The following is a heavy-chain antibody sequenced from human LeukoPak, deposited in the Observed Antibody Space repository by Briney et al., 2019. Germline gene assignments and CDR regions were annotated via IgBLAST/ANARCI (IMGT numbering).Heavy chain of an antibody. CDR2: INPNSGGT. J-gene: IGHJ5*02. CDR3: ARDPAADAGYSSSWYLGWFDP. D-gene: IGHD6-13*01. CDR1: GYTRTELS. V-gene: IGHV1-2*02. Sequence: ASVKVSCKVSGYTRTELSMHWVRQAPGKGLEWMGWINPNSGGTNYAQKFQGRVTMTRDTSISTAYMELSRLRSDDTAVYYCARDPAADAGYSSSWYLGWFDPWGQGTLVTVSS.